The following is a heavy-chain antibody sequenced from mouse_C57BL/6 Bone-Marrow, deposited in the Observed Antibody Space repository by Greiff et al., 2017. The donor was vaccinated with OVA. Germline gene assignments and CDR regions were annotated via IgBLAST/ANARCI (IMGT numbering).Heavy chain of an antibody. CDR2: IDPNSGGT. V-gene: IGHV1-72*01. CDR3: ERAYYPLCYAMDY. CDR1: GYTFTSYW. Sequence: QVQLQQPGAELVKPGASVKLSCKASGYTFTSYWMHWVKQRPGRGLEWIGWIDPNSGGTKYNEKFKSKATLTVDKSSSTAYLQLSSLTSEASAAFYCERAYYPLCYAMDYWGQGTSVTVSS. D-gene: IGHD6-5*01. J-gene: IGHJ4*01.